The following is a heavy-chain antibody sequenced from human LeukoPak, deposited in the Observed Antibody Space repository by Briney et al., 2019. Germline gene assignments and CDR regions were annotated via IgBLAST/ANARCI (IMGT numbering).Heavy chain of an antibody. J-gene: IGHJ4*02. V-gene: IGHV1-46*01. Sequence: ASVKVSCKTSGYTFSNFQMHWVRQAPGQGLEWVGMTYPSGVGTKFAQKFQGRVTMTSDASTSTFFMELSSLTPDDTAVYYCARDRRVVATIPFDHWGQGTLVTVSS. CDR1: GYTFSNFQ. D-gene: IGHD5-12*01. CDR3: ARDRRVVATIPFDH. CDR2: TYPSGVGT.